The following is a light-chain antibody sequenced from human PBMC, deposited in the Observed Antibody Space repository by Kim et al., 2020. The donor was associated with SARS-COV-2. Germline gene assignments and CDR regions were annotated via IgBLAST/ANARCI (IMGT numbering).Light chain of an antibody. CDR1: SGHSSYA. CDR2: LNSDGSH. J-gene: IGLJ3*02. Sequence: VKLPCTLSSGHSSYAIAWHQQQPEKGPRYLMKLNSDGSHSKGDGIPDRFSGSSSGAERYLTISSLQSEDEADYYCQTWGTGIPWVFGGGTQLTVL. CDR3: QTWGTGIPWV. V-gene: IGLV4-69*01.